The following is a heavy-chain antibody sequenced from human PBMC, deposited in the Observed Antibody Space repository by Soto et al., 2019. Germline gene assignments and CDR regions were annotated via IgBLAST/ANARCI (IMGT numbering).Heavy chain of an antibody. CDR1: GFLFRNYA. J-gene: IGHJ4*02. D-gene: IGHD5-12*01. CDR3: ARDPYGGYIFDS. V-gene: IGHV3-30-3*01. Sequence: QVQVVESGGGVVQPGTSLRLSCAASGFLFRNYAMHWVRQSPAKGLEWLAVISFDGANIFYAGAAKGRFTISRDNSKQTLYLQLDSLRPEDTGVYFCARDPYGGYIFDSWGQGTQVTLSS. CDR2: ISFDGANI.